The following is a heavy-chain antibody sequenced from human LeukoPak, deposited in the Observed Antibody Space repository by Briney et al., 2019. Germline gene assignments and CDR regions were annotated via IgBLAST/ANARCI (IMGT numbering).Heavy chain of an antibody. CDR1: GYTFTSYY. CDR3: ARGRGPMGWYFDL. CDR2: INPSGGST. J-gene: IGHJ2*01. V-gene: IGHV1-46*01. Sequence: ASVKVSCKASGYTFTSYYMHWVRQAPGQGLEWMGIINPSGGSTSYAQKFQGRVTMTRDTSTSTVYMELSRLRSDDTAVYYCARGRGPMGWYFDLWGRGTLVTVSS.